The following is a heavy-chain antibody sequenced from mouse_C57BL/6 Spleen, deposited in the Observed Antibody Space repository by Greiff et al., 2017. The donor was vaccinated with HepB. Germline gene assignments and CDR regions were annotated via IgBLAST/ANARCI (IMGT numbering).Heavy chain of an antibody. CDR1: GYTFTSYW. CDR2: IDPSDSET. J-gene: IGHJ1*03. CDR3: ARISSYYGSSDGWYFDV. Sequence: QVQLKQPGAELVRPGSSVKLSCKASGYTFTSYWMHWVKQRPIQGLEWIGNIDPSDSETHYNQKFKDKATLTVDKSSSTAYMQLSSLTSEDSAVYYCARISSYYGSSDGWYFDVWGTGTTVTVSS. V-gene: IGHV1-52*01. D-gene: IGHD1-1*01.